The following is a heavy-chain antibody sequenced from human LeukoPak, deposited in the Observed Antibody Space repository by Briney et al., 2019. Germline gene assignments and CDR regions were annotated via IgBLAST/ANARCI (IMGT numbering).Heavy chain of an antibody. D-gene: IGHD3-3*01. CDR2: IKQDGSEK. J-gene: IGHJ4*02. Sequence: PGGSLRLSCAASGFPFSSYWMSWVRQAPGKGLEWVANIKQDGSEKYYVDSVKGRFTISRDNAKNSLYLQMNSLRAEDTAVYYCAKPQSYDFWSGYQHTYYFDYWGQGTLVTVSS. CDR1: GFPFSSYW. V-gene: IGHV3-7*01. CDR3: AKPQSYDFWSGYQHTYYFDY.